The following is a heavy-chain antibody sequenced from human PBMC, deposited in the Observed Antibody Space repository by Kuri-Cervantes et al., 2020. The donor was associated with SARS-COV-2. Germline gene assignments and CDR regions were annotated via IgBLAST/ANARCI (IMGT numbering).Heavy chain of an antibody. V-gene: IGHV4-39*01. CDR3: ARSRVVPGAKFDY. J-gene: IGHJ4*02. Sequence: SEILSRTCTVAGDSISSTRYYYGWIRQPPGKGLEWIGNIYYIGSTYYNPSLKSRVTISVDTSKNQSSLKLSSVTAADTSLYYCARSRVVPGAKFDYWGQGTLVTVSS. CDR1: GDSISSTRYY. D-gene: IGHD2-2*01. CDR2: IYYIGST.